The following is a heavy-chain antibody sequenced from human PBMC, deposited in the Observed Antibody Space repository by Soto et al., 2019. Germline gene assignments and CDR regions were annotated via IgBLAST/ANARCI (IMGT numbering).Heavy chain of an antibody. D-gene: IGHD3-9*01. V-gene: IGHV4-4*07. Sequence: QVQLQESGPGLVKPSETLSLTCTVSGVSITPYFWSWIRQPAGKAPEWVGHIYASGRTTYNPSLTIRVTMFVSQTQVSLRLTSVTAADTAVYYCARHFDVDPSLDQYYFDLWGRGALVTVSS. CDR3: ARHFDVDPSLDQYYFDL. CDR2: IYASGRT. CDR1: GVSITPYF. J-gene: IGHJ2*01.